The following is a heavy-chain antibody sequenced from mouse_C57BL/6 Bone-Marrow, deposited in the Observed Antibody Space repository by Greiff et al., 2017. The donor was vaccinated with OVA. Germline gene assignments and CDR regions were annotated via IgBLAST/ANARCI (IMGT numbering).Heavy chain of an antibody. V-gene: IGHV1-50*01. D-gene: IGHD2-2*01. J-gene: IGHJ3*01. CDR3: ASYGYDGSWFAY. Sequence: VQLQQPGAELVKPGASVKLSCKASGYTFTSYWMQWVKQRPGQGLEWIGEIDPSDSYTNYNQKFKGKATLTVDTSSSTAYMQLISLTSEDSAVYYCASYGYDGSWFAYWGQGTLVTVSA. CDR1: GYTFTSYW. CDR2: IDPSDSYT.